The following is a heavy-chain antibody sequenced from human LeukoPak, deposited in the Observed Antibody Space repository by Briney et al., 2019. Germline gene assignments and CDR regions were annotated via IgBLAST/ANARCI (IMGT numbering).Heavy chain of an antibody. CDR2: ISAYNGDT. V-gene: IGHV1-18*01. CDR1: GYTFTSYG. CDR3: ARDHYDILTGCFYYYYGMDV. Sequence: GASVKVSCKASGYTFTSYGISWVRQAPGQGLEWMGWISAYNGDTKFAQKLQGRVTMTTDTSTSTAFMELRSLRSDETAVYYCARDHYDILTGCFYYYYGMDVWGQGTTVTVSS. D-gene: IGHD3-9*01. J-gene: IGHJ6*02.